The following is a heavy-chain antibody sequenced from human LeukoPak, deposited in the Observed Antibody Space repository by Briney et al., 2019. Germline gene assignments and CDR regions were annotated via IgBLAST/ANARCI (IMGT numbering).Heavy chain of an antibody. CDR1: GGSFSGYY. Sequence: PSETLSLTCAVYGGSFSGYYWSWIRQPPGRGLEWIGEINHSGSTNYNPSLKGRVTISVDTSKNQFSLKLSSVTAADTAVYYCAGYRNKVFVELQAAKPWSNPWGKGTMVTASS. D-gene: IGHD2-2*01. CDR3: AGYRNKVFVELQAAKPWSNP. V-gene: IGHV4-34*01. CDR2: INHSGST. J-gene: IGHJ5*02.